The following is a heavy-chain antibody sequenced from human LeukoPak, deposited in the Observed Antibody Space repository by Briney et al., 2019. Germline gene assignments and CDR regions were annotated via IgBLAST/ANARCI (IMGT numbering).Heavy chain of an antibody. CDR2: IYHSGST. J-gene: IGHJ4*02. CDR1: GGSISGYY. Sequence: PSETLSLTCTVSGGSISGYYWGWIRQPPGKGLEWIGSIYHSGSTYYNPSLKSRVTISVDTSKNQFSLKVSSVNAADTAVYYCARLGDGHTYDYWGQGTLVTVSS. D-gene: IGHD5-24*01. CDR3: ARLGDGHTYDY. V-gene: IGHV4-38-2*02.